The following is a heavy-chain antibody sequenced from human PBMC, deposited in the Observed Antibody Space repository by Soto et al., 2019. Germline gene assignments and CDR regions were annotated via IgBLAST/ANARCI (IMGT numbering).Heavy chain of an antibody. D-gene: IGHD4-17*01. CDR2: IVPVFGTT. V-gene: IGHV1-69*12. CDR3: ASCLLTTYFYFYGMDV. J-gene: IGHJ6*02. Sequence: QVQLVQSGAEVKKPGSSVKVSCKASGGTFSRYSISWVRQAPGQGLEWMGGIVPVFGTTNYAQKFQGRVTIIADEFTSTLYMELSILTSHDTAVYFCASCLLTTYFYFYGMDVWGQGTMVTVSS. CDR1: GGTFSRYS.